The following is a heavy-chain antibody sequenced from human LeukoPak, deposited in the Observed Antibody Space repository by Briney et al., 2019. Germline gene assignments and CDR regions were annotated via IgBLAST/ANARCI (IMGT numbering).Heavy chain of an antibody. V-gene: IGHV1-69*02. CDR3: ARFVPAATPDSKNRDC. Sequence: SVKVSCKASGGTFSSYTISWVRQAPGQGLEWMGRIIPILGIANYAQKFQGRVTITADKSTSTAYMELSSLRSEDTAVYYCARFVPAATPDSKNRDCWGQGTLVTVSS. CDR2: IIPILGIA. J-gene: IGHJ4*02. D-gene: IGHD2-2*01. CDR1: GGTFSSYT.